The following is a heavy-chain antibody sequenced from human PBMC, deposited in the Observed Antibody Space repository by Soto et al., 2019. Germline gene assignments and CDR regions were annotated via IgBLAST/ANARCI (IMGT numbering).Heavy chain of an antibody. CDR1: GYTFTSYD. D-gene: IGHD1-26*01. J-gene: IGHJ6*02. Sequence: GASVKVSCKASGYTFTSYDINWVRQATGQGLEWMGWMNPNSGNTGYAQKFQGRVTMTRNTSISTAYMELSSLRSEDTAVYYCARVLDSGSYYYYYYYGMDVWRQGTTVTVSS. V-gene: IGHV1-8*01. CDR2: MNPNSGNT. CDR3: ARVLDSGSYYYYYYYGMDV.